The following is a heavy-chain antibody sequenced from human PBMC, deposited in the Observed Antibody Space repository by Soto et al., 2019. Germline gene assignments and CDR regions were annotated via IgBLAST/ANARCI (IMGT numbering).Heavy chain of an antibody. Sequence: ASVKVSCKASGGTFSSYAISWVRQAPGQGLEWMGWISAYNGNTNYAQKLQGRVTMTTDTSTSTAYMELRSLRSDDTAVYYCARHWAAAGPFDYWGQGTLVNVSS. J-gene: IGHJ4*02. CDR1: GGTFSSYA. CDR3: ARHWAAAGPFDY. CDR2: ISAYNGNT. D-gene: IGHD6-13*01. V-gene: IGHV1-18*01.